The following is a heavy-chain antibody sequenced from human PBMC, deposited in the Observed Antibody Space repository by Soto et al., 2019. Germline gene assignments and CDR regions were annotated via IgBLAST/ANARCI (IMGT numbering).Heavy chain of an antibody. CDR1: GYTLTELS. J-gene: IGHJ6*02. CDR2: FDPEEGET. V-gene: IGHV1-24*01. D-gene: IGHD2-21*02. Sequence: ASVKVSCKVSGYTLTELSMHWVRQAPGKGLEWMGGFDPEEGETIYAQKFQGRVTMTEDTSTDTAYMELNSLRSEDTAVYYCATIGCGGDCSNYYYGMDVWGQGTTVTVSS. CDR3: ATIGCGGDCSNYYYGMDV.